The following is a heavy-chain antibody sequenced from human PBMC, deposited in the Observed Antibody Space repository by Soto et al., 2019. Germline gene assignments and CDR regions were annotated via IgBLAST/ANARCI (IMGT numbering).Heavy chain of an antibody. V-gene: IGHV3-11*01. CDR2: ISTSGSTV. Sequence: GGSLRLSCAASGFSFSDYYMNWIRQAPGKGLEWVSYISTSGSTVDYADSVKGRFTISRDNAKNSLYLHMNNLRAEDTAVYYCARDPRLVMIFGVFTPGWFDPWGQGTLVTVSS. CDR3: ARDPRLVMIFGVFTPGWFDP. D-gene: IGHD3-3*01. J-gene: IGHJ5*02. CDR1: GFSFSDYY.